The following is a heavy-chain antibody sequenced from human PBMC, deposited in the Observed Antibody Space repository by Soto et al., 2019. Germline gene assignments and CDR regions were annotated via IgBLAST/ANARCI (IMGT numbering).Heavy chain of an antibody. CDR2: IHPSGQPI. J-gene: IGHJ6*02. Sequence: PGGSLRLSCAVSGFTFSSSEMYWVRQAPGKGLEWISYIHPSGQPIFYADSVKGRFTISRDNANNSLFLQMNSLRAEDTAVYYCARRDSRWGQGTTGTVSS. D-gene: IGHD3-22*01. CDR3: ARRDSR. V-gene: IGHV3-48*03. CDR1: GFTFSSSE.